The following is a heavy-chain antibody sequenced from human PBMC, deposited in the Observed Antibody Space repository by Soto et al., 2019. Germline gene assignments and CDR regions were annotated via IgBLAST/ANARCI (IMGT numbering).Heavy chain of an antibody. CDR3: YTGGVSSRTVVY. CDR1: GYNFDGYW. CDR2: IYPSDSDT. J-gene: IGHJ4*02. V-gene: IGHV5-51*01. D-gene: IGHD3-3*01. Sequence: PGETLKISLKGSGYNFDGYWIAWARQMPGKGLVLIGIIYPSDSDTRYRPSFQGQVTISSDKSISSAYLQWSSLRASDTAMYYCYTGGVSSRTVVYWGQGTLVTVSS.